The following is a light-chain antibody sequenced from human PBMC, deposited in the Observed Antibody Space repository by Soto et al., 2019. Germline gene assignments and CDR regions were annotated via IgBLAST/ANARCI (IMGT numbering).Light chain of an antibody. CDR2: GAS. CDR3: QHHDKRWPWT. Sequence: IVMTQSPATLSVSPGERVTLSCRASQSISGNLAWYQQKPGQAPRLLIFGASSRANGIPARFSGFGSGTEFTLTIRSLQSEDFAVYYCQHHDKRWPWTFGQGTKVETK. CDR1: QSISGN. V-gene: IGKV3D-15*01. J-gene: IGKJ1*01.